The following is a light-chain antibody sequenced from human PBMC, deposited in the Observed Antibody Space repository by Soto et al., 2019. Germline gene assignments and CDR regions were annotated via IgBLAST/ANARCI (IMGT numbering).Light chain of an antibody. CDR3: QQYNSYGT. J-gene: IGKJ1*01. CDR2: DAS. CDR1: QSISSW. V-gene: IGKV1-5*01. Sequence: EIKVTLSLSALSAYVGDRVTITCRASQSISSWLAWYQQKPGKAPKLLIYDASSLESGVPSRFSGSGSGTEFTLTISSLQPDDFATYYCQQYNSYGTFGQGTKVDI.